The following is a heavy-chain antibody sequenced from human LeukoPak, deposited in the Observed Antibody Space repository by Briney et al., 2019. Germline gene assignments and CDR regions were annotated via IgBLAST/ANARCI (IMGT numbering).Heavy chain of an antibody. D-gene: IGHD6-19*01. CDR1: GYPYSTNR. Sequence: GGSLRLSCAPSGYPYSTNRKNRDRQAPGKKREKDTGKKNKENTYYADSVKGRFTISRDNSKNTLYLQMNSLRAEDTAVYYCARDGHSGWYRKVFDYYYGMDVWGQGTTVTVSS. CDR3: ARDGHSGWYRKVFDYYYGMDV. CDR2: KKNKENT. J-gene: IGHJ6*02. V-gene: IGHV3-53*01.